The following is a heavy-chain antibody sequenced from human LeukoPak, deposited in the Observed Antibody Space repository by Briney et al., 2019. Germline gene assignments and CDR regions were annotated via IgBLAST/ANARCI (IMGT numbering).Heavy chain of an antibody. Sequence: LSETLSLTCAVYGGSFSGYYWSWIRQPPGKGLEWIGEINHSGSTNYNPSLKSRVTISVDTSKNQFSLKLSSVTAADTAVYYCASKVVPAAKAYYYGMDVWGQGTTVTVSS. D-gene: IGHD2-2*01. V-gene: IGHV4-34*01. CDR1: GGSFSGYY. J-gene: IGHJ6*02. CDR3: ASKVVPAAKAYYYGMDV. CDR2: INHSGST.